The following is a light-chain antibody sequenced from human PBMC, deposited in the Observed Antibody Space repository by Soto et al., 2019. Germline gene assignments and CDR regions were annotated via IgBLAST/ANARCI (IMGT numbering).Light chain of an antibody. V-gene: IGKV3-15*01. CDR2: GAS. CDR3: QEYNNWPPLYT. J-gene: IGKJ2*01. CDR1: QSVSSN. Sequence: EIVMTQSPATLSVSPGERATLSCRASQSVSSNLAWYQQKPGQAPRLLIYGASTRATGIPARISGSGSGTEFTLTISRLQSEDFAIYYCQEYNNWPPLYTFGQGTKLEIK.